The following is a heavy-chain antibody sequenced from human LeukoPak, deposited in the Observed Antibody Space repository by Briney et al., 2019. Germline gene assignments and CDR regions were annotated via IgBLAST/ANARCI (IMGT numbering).Heavy chain of an antibody. CDR2: IRYDGSNK. CDR3: AKDFASMIVVVIANYYYYMDV. Sequence: GGSLRLSCAASGFTFSSYGMHWVRQAPGKGLEWVAFIRYDGSNKYYADSVKGRFTISRDNSKNTLYLQMNSLRAEGTAVYYCAKDFASMIVVVIANYYYYMDVWGKGTTVTISS. D-gene: IGHD3-22*01. CDR1: GFTFSSYG. J-gene: IGHJ6*03. V-gene: IGHV3-30*02.